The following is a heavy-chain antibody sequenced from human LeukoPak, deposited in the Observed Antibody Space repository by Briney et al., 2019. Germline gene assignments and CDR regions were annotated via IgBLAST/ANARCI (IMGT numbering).Heavy chain of an antibody. D-gene: IGHD2-2*02. J-gene: IGHJ4*02. V-gene: IGHV1-2*02. CDR2: INPNSGGT. Sequence: ASVKVSCKASGYTFTCYYMHWVRQAPGQGLEWMGWINPNSGGTNYAQKFQGRVTMTRDTSISTAYMELSRLRSDDTAVYYCARVGIVVVPAAIGALDYWGQGTLVTVSS. CDR3: ARVGIVVVPAAIGALDY. CDR1: GYTFTCYY.